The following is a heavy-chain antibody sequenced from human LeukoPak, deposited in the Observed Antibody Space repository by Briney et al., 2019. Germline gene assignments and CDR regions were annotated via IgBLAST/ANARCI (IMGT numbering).Heavy chain of an antibody. CDR2: ISGNGHQT. Sequence: PGGSRRLSCSASGFTFSRFAMTWVRQLPGRGLEWVSSISGNGHQTYYADSVKGRFSVSRDNSKNILYLQMDSLRADESALYYCAKDANYYDSSGYLIPFDYWGQGTLVTVSS. J-gene: IGHJ4*02. D-gene: IGHD3-22*01. V-gene: IGHV3-23*01. CDR1: GFTFSRFA. CDR3: AKDANYYDSSGYLIPFDY.